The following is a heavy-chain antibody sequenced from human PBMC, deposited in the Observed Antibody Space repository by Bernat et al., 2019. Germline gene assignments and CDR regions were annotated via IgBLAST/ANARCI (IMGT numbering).Heavy chain of an antibody. CDR3: ASGEVVVAATRRRYYYMDV. D-gene: IGHD2-15*01. J-gene: IGHJ6*03. CDR1: GGTFSSYA. Sequence: QVQLVQSGAEVKKPGSSVKVSCKASGGTFSSYAISWVRQAPGQGLERMGGIIPIFGTANYAQKFQGRVTITADESTSTAYMELSSPRSEDTAVYYCASGEVVVAATRRRYYYMDVWGKGTTVTVSS. CDR2: IIPIFGTA. V-gene: IGHV1-69*01.